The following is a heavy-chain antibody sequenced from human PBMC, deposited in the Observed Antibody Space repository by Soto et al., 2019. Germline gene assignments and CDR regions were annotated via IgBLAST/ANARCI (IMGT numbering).Heavy chain of an antibody. CDR3: ARAYWNSIDY. J-gene: IGHJ4*02. Sequence: QVQLQESGPGLVKPSETLSLTCAVSGGSVSSGPYYWSWIRQPPGRGLEWIGYNFYRGSTNYNPSLKSRVTISLDTSKNQFSLNLSSVTAADTAVYYCARAYWNSIDYWGQGTLVTVSS. CDR1: GGSVSSGPYY. V-gene: IGHV4-61*01. D-gene: IGHD1-7*01. CDR2: NFYRGST.